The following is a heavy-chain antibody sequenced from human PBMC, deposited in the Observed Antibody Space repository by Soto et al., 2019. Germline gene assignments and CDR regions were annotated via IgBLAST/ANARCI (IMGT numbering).Heavy chain of an antibody. Sequence: EVQLVESGGGLVQPGGSLRLSCAASGCTLSSYWMHWVRQAPGKGLVWVSRINSDGSSTSYADSVKGRFTISRDNAKKTPYLQMNSLRAEDTAVYYCVRTSLVVAAATREDYWGQGTLVTVSS. V-gene: IGHV3-74*01. D-gene: IGHD2-15*01. CDR3: VRTSLVVAAATREDY. J-gene: IGHJ4*02. CDR1: GCTLSSYW. CDR2: INSDGSST.